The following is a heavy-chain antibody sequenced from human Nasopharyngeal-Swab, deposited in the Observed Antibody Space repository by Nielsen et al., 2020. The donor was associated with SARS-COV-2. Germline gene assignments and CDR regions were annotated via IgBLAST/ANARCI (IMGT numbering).Heavy chain of an antibody. D-gene: IGHD3-22*01. CDR1: GFTFSSYA. CDR2: ISGSGGST. V-gene: IGHV3-23*01. CDR3: AKDRSLRGRITMIVVVITGAFDI. J-gene: IGHJ3*02. Sequence: ESLKISCAASGFTFSSYAMSWVRQAPGKGLEWVSAISGSGGSTYYADSVKGRFTISRDNSKNTLYLQMNSLRAEDTAVYYCAKDRSLRGRITMIVVVITGAFDIWGQGTMVTVSS.